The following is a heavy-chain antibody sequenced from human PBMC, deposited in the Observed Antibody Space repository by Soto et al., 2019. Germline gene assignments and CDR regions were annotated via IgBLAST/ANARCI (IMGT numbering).Heavy chain of an antibody. CDR2: INPSGGST. J-gene: IGHJ4*02. CDR1: GYTFTSYY. D-gene: IGHD2-2*01. V-gene: IGHV1-46*03. CDR3: ARSPYCSSTSCYLLPDY. Sequence: SVKVSCEASGYTFTSYYMHWVRQAPGQGLEWMGIINPSGGSTSYAQKFQGRVTMTRDTSTSTVYMELSSLRSEDTAVYYCARSPYCSSTSCYLLPDYWGQGTLVTVSS.